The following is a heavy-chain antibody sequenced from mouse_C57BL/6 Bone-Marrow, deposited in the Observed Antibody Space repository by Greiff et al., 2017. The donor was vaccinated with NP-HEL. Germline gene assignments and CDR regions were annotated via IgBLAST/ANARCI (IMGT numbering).Heavy chain of an antibody. CDR3: ARPIYYYGSSVYAMDY. CDR2: IYPRSGNT. Sequence: QVQLQQSGAELARPGASVKLSCKASGYTFTSYGISWVKQRTGQGLEWIGAIYPRSGNTYYNEKVKGKATLTADKSSSTAYMELRSLTSEDSAVYFCARPIYYYGSSVYAMDYWGQGTSVTVSS. CDR1: GYTFTSYG. D-gene: IGHD1-1*01. J-gene: IGHJ4*01. V-gene: IGHV1-81*01.